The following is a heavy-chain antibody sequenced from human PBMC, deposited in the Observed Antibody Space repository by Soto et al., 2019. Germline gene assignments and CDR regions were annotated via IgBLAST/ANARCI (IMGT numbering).Heavy chain of an antibody. J-gene: IGHJ6*03. D-gene: IGHD3-3*01. V-gene: IGHV4-34*01. CDR2: INHSGST. CDR1: GGSFSGYY. CDR3: ARGRSDYDFWSGYSRLYYYHYYMDV. Sequence: SETLSLTCAVYGGSFSGYYWSWIRQPPGKGLEWIGEINHSGSTNYNPSLKSRVTISVDTSKNQFSLKLSSVTAADTAVYYCARGRSDYDFWSGYSRLYYYHYYMDVWGKGTTVTVSS.